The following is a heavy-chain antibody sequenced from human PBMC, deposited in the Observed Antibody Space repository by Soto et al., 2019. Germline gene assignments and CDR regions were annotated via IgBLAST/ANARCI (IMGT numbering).Heavy chain of an antibody. CDR2: TIPIVDRA. V-gene: IGHV1-69*08. Sequence: QVQLVQSGAEVKKPGSSVKISCQASGGTFSTSTISWVRQAPGQGLEWMGRTIPIVDRAIYAQNFQGRVTMTADKSTNTVYMEMFSLRSDDTAVYYCARAVAGTSILHSWGQGTLVTVSS. CDR3: ARAVAGTSILHS. J-gene: IGHJ4*02. D-gene: IGHD6-19*01. CDR1: GGTFSTST.